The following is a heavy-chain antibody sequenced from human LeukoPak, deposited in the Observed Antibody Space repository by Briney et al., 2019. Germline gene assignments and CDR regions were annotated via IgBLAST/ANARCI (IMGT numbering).Heavy chain of an antibody. Sequence: PGGSLRLSCAASGFTFSSYGMHWVRQAPGKGLEWVAVIWYDGSNKYYADSVKGRFTISRDNSKNTLYLQMNSLRAEDTAVYYCARGLYGYGDYYYYMDVWGKGTTVTVSS. CDR3: ARGLYGYGDYYYYMDV. CDR1: GFTFSSYG. V-gene: IGHV3-33*01. CDR2: IWYDGSNK. D-gene: IGHD5-18*01. J-gene: IGHJ6*03.